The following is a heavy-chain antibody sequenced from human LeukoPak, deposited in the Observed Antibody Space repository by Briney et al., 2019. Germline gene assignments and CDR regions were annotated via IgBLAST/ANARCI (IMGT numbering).Heavy chain of an antibody. Sequence: GGSLRHSCSASGFTFSHYGMHWVRQAPGKGLEWVALISSDGGNKYYADSVKGRFTISRDNSKNTLYLQMNSLRGEDTAVYYCAKDLYSSGWYGDGFDYWGQGTLVTVSS. CDR3: AKDLYSSGWYGDGFDY. J-gene: IGHJ4*02. CDR2: ISSDGGNK. V-gene: IGHV3-30*18. CDR1: GFTFSHYG. D-gene: IGHD6-19*01.